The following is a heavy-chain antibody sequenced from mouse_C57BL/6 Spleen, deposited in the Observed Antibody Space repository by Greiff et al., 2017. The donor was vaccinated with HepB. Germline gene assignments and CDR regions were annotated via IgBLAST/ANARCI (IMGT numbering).Heavy chain of an antibody. V-gene: IGHV2-2*01. Sequence: VQLQQSGPGLVQPSQSLSITCTVSGFSLTSYGVHWVRQSPGKGLEWLGVIWSGGSTDYNAAFISRLSISKDNSKSQVFFKMNSLQADDTAIYYCASPPYYYAMDYWGQGTSVTVSS. CDR3: ASPPYYYAMDY. CDR2: IWSGGST. CDR1: GFSLTSYG. J-gene: IGHJ4*01.